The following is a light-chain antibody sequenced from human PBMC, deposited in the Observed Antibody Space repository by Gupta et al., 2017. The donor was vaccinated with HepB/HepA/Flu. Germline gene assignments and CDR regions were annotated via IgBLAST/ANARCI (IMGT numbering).Light chain of an antibody. CDR1: GSDGGGYNC. CDR2: YVT. CDR3: CSSTKSTSNPGV. Sequence: QSVLTQPASVSGWPGEPITIAWTGTGSDGGGYNCVSWYHQHPAKAPPLLSLYVTARPSGISPRFSSATSCNTASPITIGLRTEDEADYYYCSSTKSTSNPGVFGGGTKLTVL. V-gene: IGLV2-14*03. J-gene: IGLJ3*02.